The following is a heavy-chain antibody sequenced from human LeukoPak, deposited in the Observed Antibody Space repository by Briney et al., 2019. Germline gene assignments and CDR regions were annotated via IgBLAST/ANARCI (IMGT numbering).Heavy chain of an antibody. CDR2: IKSKTDGGTT. CDR1: GFTFSNAR. D-gene: IGHD2-2*02. CDR3: TTGRVYCSSTSCYTREKRYFQH. J-gene: IGHJ1*01. Sequence: GGSLRLSCAASGFTFSNARMSWVRQAPGKGLEWVGRIKSKTDGGTTDYAAPVKGRFTISRDDSKNTLYLQMNSLKTEDTAVYYCTTGRVYCSSTSCYTREKRYFQHWGQGTLVTVSS. V-gene: IGHV3-15*01.